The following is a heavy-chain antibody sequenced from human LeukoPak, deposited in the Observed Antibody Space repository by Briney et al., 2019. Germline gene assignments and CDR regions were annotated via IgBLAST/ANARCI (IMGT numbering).Heavy chain of an antibody. Sequence: PSETLSLTCTVSGGSISSGGYYWSWIRQPPGKGLEWIGYIYHSGSTYYNPSLKSRVTISVDRSKNQFSLKLSSVTAADTAVYYCARRYCSSTSCLTDHDAFDIWGQGTMVTVSS. CDR2: IYHSGST. D-gene: IGHD2-2*01. CDR1: GGSISSGGYY. J-gene: IGHJ3*02. V-gene: IGHV4-30-2*01. CDR3: ARRYCSSTSCLTDHDAFDI.